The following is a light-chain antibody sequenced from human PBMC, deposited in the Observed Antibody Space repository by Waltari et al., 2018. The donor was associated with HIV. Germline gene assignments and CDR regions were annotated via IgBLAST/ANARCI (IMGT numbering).Light chain of an antibody. CDR3: QQYYSTLYS. V-gene: IGKV4-1*01. CDR1: QSVLYNSNNKNY. CDR2: WAS. J-gene: IGKJ2*03. Sequence: DIVMSQSPDSMAVSLGERVTINCKSSQSVLYNSNNKNYLAWYQQKPRQPPKLLIYWASSRESGVPDRFSGSGSGTDFTLTISSLHAEDVAVSYCQQYYSTLYSFGQGTKLAIK.